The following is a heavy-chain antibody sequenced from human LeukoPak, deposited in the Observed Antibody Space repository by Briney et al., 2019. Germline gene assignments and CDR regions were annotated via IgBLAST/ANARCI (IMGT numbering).Heavy chain of an antibody. CDR3: ARDNRAGAFDY. J-gene: IGHJ4*02. CDR1: GFTFSSYG. D-gene: IGHD1-26*01. CDR2: IWYDGGNK. V-gene: IGHV3-33*01. Sequence: GGSLRLSCAASGFTFSSYGMHWVRQAPGKGLEWVAVIWYDGGNKYYADSVKGRFTISRDNSNNTLYLQMNSLRAEDTAVYYCARDNRAGAFDYWGQGTLVTVSS.